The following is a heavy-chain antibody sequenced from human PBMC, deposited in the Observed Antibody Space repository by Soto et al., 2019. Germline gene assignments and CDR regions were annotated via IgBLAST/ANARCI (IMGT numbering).Heavy chain of an antibody. Sequence: GGSLRLSCAASGFTFSSYAMSWVRQAPGKGLEWVSAISGSGGSTYYADSVKGRFTISRDNSKNTLYLQMNSLRAEGTAVYYFAKDQRRIAGLSSWYFRFFDYWGQGTLVTVSS. CDR3: AKDQRRIAGLSSWYFRFFDY. V-gene: IGHV3-23*01. J-gene: IGHJ4*02. D-gene: IGHD6-13*01. CDR1: GFTFSSYA. CDR2: ISGSGGST.